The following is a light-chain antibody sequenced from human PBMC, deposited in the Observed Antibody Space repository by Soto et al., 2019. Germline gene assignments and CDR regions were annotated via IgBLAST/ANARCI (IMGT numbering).Light chain of an antibody. J-gene: IGKJ4*01. CDR2: GAF. CDR1: QSVSSN. CDR3: QHYNNWPLT. Sequence: EIVMTQSPVTLSVSPGERVTLSCRASQSVSSNLAWYQQKPGQAPSLLIYGAFTRATGIPARFSGTGSGTEFTLTISSLQSEDFAVYYCQHYNNWPLTFGGVTKGDIK. V-gene: IGKV3-15*01.